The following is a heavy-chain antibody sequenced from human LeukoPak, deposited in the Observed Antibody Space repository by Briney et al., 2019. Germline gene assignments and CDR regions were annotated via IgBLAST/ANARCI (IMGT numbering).Heavy chain of an antibody. Sequence: GGSLRLSCAASGFTFDDYYMTWIRQAPGKGLDWVSYISSSGSTIYYADSVKGRFTISRDNAKNSLYLQMNSLRAEDTAVYYCARGRCSSTSCYGHNWSDPWGQGTLVTVSS. CDR1: GFTFDDYY. D-gene: IGHD2-2*01. CDR2: ISSSGSTI. CDR3: ARGRCSSTSCYGHNWSDP. J-gene: IGHJ5*02. V-gene: IGHV3-11*01.